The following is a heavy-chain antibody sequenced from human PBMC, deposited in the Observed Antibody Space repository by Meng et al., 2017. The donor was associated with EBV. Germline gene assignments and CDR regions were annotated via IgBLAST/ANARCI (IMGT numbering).Heavy chain of an antibody. CDR1: GYTFTSHW. J-gene: IGHJ4*02. CDR2: INPSDGYT. Sequence: QVQLVTSGAGVKKPGASVKVSCKASGYTFTSHWMHWVRQAPGQGLEWMGIINPSDGYTMYEQKFQGRVTVTADRPTATAYMVLRNLRSDDTAVYYCARGTPGRSYSDYWGPGTLVTVSS. CDR3: ARGTPGRSYSDY. D-gene: IGHD3-10*01. V-gene: IGHV1-46*01.